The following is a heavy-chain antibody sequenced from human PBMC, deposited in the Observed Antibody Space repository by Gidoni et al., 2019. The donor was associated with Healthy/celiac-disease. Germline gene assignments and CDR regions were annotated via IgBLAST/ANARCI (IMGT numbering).Heavy chain of an antibody. Sequence: EVQLVESGGGLVKPGGSLRLSCAASGFTFSSYSMNWVRQAPGKGLECVSSISSSSSYIYYADSVKGRFTISRDNAKNSLYLQMNSLRAEDTAVYYCARPASPDIVVVPAAIRHMDVWGQGTTVTVSS. CDR3: ARPASPDIVVVPAAIRHMDV. CDR2: ISSSSSYI. V-gene: IGHV3-21*01. J-gene: IGHJ6*02. D-gene: IGHD2-2*02. CDR1: GFTFSSYS.